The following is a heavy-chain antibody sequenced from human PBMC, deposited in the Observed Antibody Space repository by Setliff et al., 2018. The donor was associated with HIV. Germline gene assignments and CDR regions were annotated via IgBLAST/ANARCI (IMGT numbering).Heavy chain of an antibody. J-gene: IGHJ4*02. D-gene: IGHD3-3*02. V-gene: IGHV1-69*13. Sequence: SVKVSCKASGGTFSSYAISWVRQAPGQGLEWMGGIIPILGPANYAQKFQGRVTITAGEYTTTSYMELRNLRSEDTAIYYCARGLGNFVPDLVGYFDYWGQGTLVTVSS. CDR1: GGTFSSYA. CDR2: IIPILGPA. CDR3: ARGLGNFVPDLVGYFDY.